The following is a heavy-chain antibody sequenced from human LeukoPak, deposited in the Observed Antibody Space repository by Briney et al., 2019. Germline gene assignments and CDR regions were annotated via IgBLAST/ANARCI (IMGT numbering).Heavy chain of an antibody. D-gene: IGHD3-10*01. V-gene: IGHV4-39*07. CDR3: GKSNGYGLVDI. CDR1: GGSISTSNYY. CDR2: IFYSGSI. Sequence: SETLSLTYTVSGGSISTSNYYCGWIRQPPGKGLEWIGNIFYSGSIYYSPSLRSRCTISLDTARNQFSCKCNSLPAGRVLVVYCGKSNGYGLVDIWGQGTMVTVSS. J-gene: IGHJ3*02.